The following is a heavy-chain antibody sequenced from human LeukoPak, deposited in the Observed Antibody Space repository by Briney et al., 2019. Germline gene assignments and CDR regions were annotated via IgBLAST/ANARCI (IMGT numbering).Heavy chain of an antibody. CDR2: ISYSGTT. CDR3: AREGARYYYDSSGYYSGGDAFDI. CDR1: GGSISSSGYY. D-gene: IGHD3-22*01. V-gene: IGHV4-39*07. Sequence: KSSETLSLTCTVSGGSISSSGYYWGWIRQPPGKGLEWIGSISYSGTTYYNPSLKSRVTISVDTSKNQFSLKLSSVTAADTAVYYCAREGARYYYDSSGYYSGGDAFDIWGQGTMVTVSS. J-gene: IGHJ3*02.